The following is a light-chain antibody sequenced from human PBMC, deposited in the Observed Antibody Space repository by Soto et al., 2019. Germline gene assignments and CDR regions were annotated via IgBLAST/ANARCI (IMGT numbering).Light chain of an antibody. CDR3: MQTLQAPLT. CDR2: LGS. CDR1: QSLLHSNGYNY. J-gene: IGKJ4*01. Sequence: DIVMTQSPLSLPVTPGEPASISCRSSQSLLHSNGYNYLDWYLQKPGQSPQLLIYLGSNRASGVPDGFSGSGSGTDFTLKISRVEAEDVGLYYCMQTLQAPLTFGGGTKVEI. V-gene: IGKV2-28*01.